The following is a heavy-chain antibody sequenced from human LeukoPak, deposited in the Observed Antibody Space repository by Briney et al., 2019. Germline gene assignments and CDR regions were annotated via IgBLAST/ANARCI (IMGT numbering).Heavy chain of an antibody. D-gene: IGHD3-10*01. CDR1: GYTFTGYY. V-gene: IGHV1-2*02. CDR2: INPNSGGT. Sequence: VASVKVSCKASGYTFTGYYMHWVRQAPGQGLEWMGWINPNSGGTNYAQKFQGRVTMTRDTSISTAYMELSRLRSDDTAVYYCARAYEVLLWFGELYYWGQGTLVTVSS. J-gene: IGHJ4*02. CDR3: ARAYEVLLWFGELYY.